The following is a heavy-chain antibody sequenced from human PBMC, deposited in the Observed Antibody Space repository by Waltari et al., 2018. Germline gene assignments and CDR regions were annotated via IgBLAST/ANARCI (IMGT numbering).Heavy chain of an antibody. D-gene: IGHD6-6*01. Sequence: QVQLQQWGAGLLKPSETLSLTCAVYGGSFSGYYWSWIRQPPGKGLEWIGEINHSGSTNYNPSLKSRVTISVDTSKNQFSLKLSSVTAADTAVYYCARGKGAARYYYYYYGMDVWGQGPTVTVSS. CDR1: GGSFSGYY. J-gene: IGHJ6*02. CDR2: INHSGST. CDR3: ARGKGAARYYYYYYGMDV. V-gene: IGHV4-34*01.